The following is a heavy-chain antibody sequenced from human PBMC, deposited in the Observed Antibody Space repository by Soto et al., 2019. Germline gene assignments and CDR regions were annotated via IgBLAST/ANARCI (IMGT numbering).Heavy chain of an antibody. Sequence: ASVKVSCKASGYTFTSYAMHWVRQAPGQRLEWMGWINAGNGNTKYSQKFQGRVTITRDTSASTAYMELSSLRSEDTAVYYCARDSSGWTYYYYYYGKDVWGQGTTVTVSS. D-gene: IGHD6-19*01. V-gene: IGHV1-3*01. J-gene: IGHJ6*02. CDR3: ARDSSGWTYYYYYYGKDV. CDR2: INAGNGNT. CDR1: GYTFTSYA.